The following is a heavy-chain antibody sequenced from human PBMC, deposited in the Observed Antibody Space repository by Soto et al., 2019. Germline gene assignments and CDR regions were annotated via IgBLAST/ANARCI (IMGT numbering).Heavy chain of an antibody. J-gene: IGHJ4*02. V-gene: IGHV4-38-2*01. CDR1: GYSISSDYY. CDR3: ARGELGGTTYFDY. Sequence: SETLSLTGAVSGYSISSDYYWGWIRQPPGKGLEWIGSIYHSGSTYYNPSLKSRVTISVDTSKNQFSLKLSSVTAADTAVYFCARGELGGTTYFDYWGQGTLVTVSS. D-gene: IGHD1-26*01. CDR2: IYHSGST.